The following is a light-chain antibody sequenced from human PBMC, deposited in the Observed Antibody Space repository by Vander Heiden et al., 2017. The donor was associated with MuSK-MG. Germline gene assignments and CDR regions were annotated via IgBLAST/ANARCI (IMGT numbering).Light chain of an antibody. J-gene: IGLJ3*02. V-gene: IGLV2-8*01. CDR2: EVN. Sequence: QSALTQPPSASGSPGQSVTTSCTGTSSDVGGYDYVSWYQHHPGKAPKLMIYEVNKRPSGVPDRFSGSKSGNTASLTASGLQAEEEADYYCYSYAGINNFGVFGGGTKLTVL. CDR3: YSYAGINNFGV. CDR1: SSDVGGYDY.